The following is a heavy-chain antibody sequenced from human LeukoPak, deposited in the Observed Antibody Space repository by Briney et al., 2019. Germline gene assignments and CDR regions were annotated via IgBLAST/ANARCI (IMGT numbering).Heavy chain of an antibody. CDR1: GYSISSGSYY. J-gene: IGHJ5*02. CDR2: IYTSGST. D-gene: IGHD6-13*01. V-gene: IGHV4-61*02. Sequence: PSETLSLTCSVSGYSISSGSYYWSWIRQPAGKGLEWIGRIYTSGSTNYNPSLKSRVTISVDTSKNQFSLKLSSVTAADTAVYYCARGLSSWQPNWFDPWGQGTLVTVSS. CDR3: ARGLSSWQPNWFDP.